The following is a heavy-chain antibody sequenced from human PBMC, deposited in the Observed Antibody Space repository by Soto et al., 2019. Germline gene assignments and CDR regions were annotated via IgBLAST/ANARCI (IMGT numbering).Heavy chain of an antibody. CDR1: GFTFSSYG. V-gene: IGHV3-30*18. CDR2: ISYDGSNK. D-gene: IGHD5-12*01. Sequence: GWSLRLSCAASGFTFSSYGMHWVRQAPGKGLEWVAVISYDGSNKYYADSVKGRFTISRDNSKNTLYLQMNSLRAEDTAVYYRAKVIGDGYNYGEYYYHGMDVCGQGTTVTVS. CDR3: AKVIGDGYNYGEYYYHGMDV. J-gene: IGHJ6*02.